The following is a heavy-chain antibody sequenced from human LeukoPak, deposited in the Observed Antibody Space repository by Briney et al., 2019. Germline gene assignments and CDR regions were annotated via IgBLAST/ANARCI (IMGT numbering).Heavy chain of an antibody. CDR2: ISAYNGNT. CDR1: GYTFTSYG. J-gene: IGHJ4*02. V-gene: IGHV1-18*01. CDR3: ASCSSSWYDEYYFDY. D-gene: IGHD6-13*01. Sequence: ASVKVSCKASGYTFTSYGISWVRQAPGQGLEWMGWISAYNGNTNYAQKFQGRVTMTRDTSISTAYMELSRLRSDDTAVYYCASCSSSWYDEYYFDYWGQGTLVTVSS.